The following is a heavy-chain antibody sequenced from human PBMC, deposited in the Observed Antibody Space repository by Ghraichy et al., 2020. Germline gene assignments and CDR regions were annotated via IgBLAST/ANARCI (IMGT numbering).Heavy chain of an antibody. Sequence: GGSLRLSCAASGFTFSNAWMNWVRQAPGKGLEWVGRIKSKTDGGTTDYAAPVKGRFTISRDDSKNTLYLQMNSLKTEDTAVYYCTTPMVRMDYYYYGMDVWGQGTTVTVSS. CDR1: GFTFSNAW. D-gene: IGHD5-18*01. V-gene: IGHV3-15*07. CDR3: TTPMVRMDYYYYGMDV. CDR2: IKSKTDGGTT. J-gene: IGHJ6*02.